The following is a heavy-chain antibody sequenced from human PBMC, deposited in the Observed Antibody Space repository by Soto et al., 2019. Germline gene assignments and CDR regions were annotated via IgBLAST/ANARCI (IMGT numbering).Heavy chain of an antibody. D-gene: IGHD3-22*01. Sequence: VASVKVSCKASGYSFTSYDINWVRQAPGQGLEGMGWMSAKSGNTGDAQKFQGRVTFTRDTSASTVYMEVSSLRSEDTAVYYCATAAYYYESSGYYPGDYWGQGTLVTVSS. CDR2: MSAKSGNT. CDR1: GYSFTSYD. CDR3: ATAAYYYESSGYYPGDY. J-gene: IGHJ4*02. V-gene: IGHV1-8*03.